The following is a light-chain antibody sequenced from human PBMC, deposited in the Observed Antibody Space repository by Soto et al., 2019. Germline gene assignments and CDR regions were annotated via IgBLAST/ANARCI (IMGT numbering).Light chain of an antibody. J-gene: IGLJ1*01. Sequence: QSALTQPAFVSGSPGQSITISCTGTSSDVGGYNYVCWYKQHPGKAPQLMIYEVTNRPSGVSDRFSGSKSGNTASLTISGLQAEDEADYYCSSYTSSSTLYVFGTGTKVTVL. CDR2: EVT. CDR1: SSDVGGYNY. CDR3: SSYTSSSTLYV. V-gene: IGLV2-14*01.